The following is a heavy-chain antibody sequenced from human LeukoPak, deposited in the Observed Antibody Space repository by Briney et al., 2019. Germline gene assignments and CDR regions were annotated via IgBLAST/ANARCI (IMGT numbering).Heavy chain of an antibody. CDR2: ISGSGGST. CDR1: GFTFSSYA. Sequence: GGSLRLSCAASGFTFSSYAMSWVRQAPGKGLERVSAISGSGGSTYYADSVKGRFTISRDNSKNTLYLQMNSLRAEDTAVYYCAKVLEWLAPDYYYGMDVWGQGTTVTVSS. V-gene: IGHV3-23*01. J-gene: IGHJ6*02. D-gene: IGHD6-19*01. CDR3: AKVLEWLAPDYYYGMDV.